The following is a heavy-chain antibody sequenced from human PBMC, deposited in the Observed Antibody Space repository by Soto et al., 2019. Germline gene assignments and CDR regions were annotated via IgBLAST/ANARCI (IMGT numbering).Heavy chain of an antibody. CDR3: KFVTYYYDSSGYHPDAFDI. CDR1: GFTFSNAW. CDR2: IKSKTDGGTT. Sequence: KPGGSLRLSCAASGFTFSNAWMSWVRQAPGKGLEWVGRIKSKTDGGTTDYAAPVKGRFTISRDDSKNTLYLQMNSLKTEDTAVYYCKFVTYYYDSSGYHPDAFDIWGQGTMVTVSS. J-gene: IGHJ3*02. D-gene: IGHD3-22*01. V-gene: IGHV3-15*01.